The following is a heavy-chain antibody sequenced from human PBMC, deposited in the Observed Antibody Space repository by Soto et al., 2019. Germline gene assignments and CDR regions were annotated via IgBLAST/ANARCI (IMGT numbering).Heavy chain of an antibody. CDR2: IYYSGST. J-gene: IGHJ4*02. D-gene: IGHD2-2*01. CDR3: ARRGYCSSTSCYHFDY. CDR1: GGSISSSSYY. Sequence: QLQLQESGPGLVKPSETLSLTCTVSGGSISSSSYYWGWIRQPPGKGLEWIGSIYYSGSTYYNLSLKSRVTISVDTSKNQFSLKLSSVTAADTAVYYCARRGYCSSTSCYHFDYWGQGTLVTVSS. V-gene: IGHV4-39*01.